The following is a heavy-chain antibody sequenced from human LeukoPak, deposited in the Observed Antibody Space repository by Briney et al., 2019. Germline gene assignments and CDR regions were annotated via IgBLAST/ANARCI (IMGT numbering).Heavy chain of an antibody. J-gene: IGHJ6*02. Sequence: ASVKVSCKASGGTFSSYAISWVRQAPGQGLEWMGRIIPILGIANYAQKFQGRVTITADKSTSTAYMELSSLRSEDTAVYYCARRRYYYYYGMDVWGQGTTVTVSS. V-gene: IGHV1-69*04. CDR3: ARRRYYYYYGMDV. CDR1: GGTFSSYA. CDR2: IIPILGIA.